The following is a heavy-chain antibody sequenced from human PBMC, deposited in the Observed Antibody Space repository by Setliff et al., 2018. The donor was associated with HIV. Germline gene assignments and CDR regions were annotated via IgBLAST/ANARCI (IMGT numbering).Heavy chain of an antibody. CDR2: IIPILGVA. V-gene: IGHV1-69*10. CDR1: GGTFNTYV. D-gene: IGHD2-15*01. J-gene: IGHJ5*02. CDR3: ARGPEEGDCSGGSCYGNFDP. Sequence: GASVKVSCKASGGTFNTYVISWLRRAPGQGLEWMGGIIPILGVANYAQKFQGRLTITADKSTNTAYMELSSLKSDDTAVYYCARGPEEGDCSGGSCYGNFDPWGQGTLVTVSS.